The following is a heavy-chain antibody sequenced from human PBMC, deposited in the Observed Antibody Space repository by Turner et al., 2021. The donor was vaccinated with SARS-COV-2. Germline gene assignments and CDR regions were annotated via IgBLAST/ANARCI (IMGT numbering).Heavy chain of an antibody. Sequence: EVQLVETGGGLIQPGGSLRLYCAASGFTFSSYSMNWVRQAPGKGLEWVSSISSSSSYIYYADSVKGRFTISRDNAKNSLYLQMNSLRAEDTAVYYCARDHRPVVVPAAKRAGSYYYGMDVWGQGTTVTVSS. V-gene: IGHV3-21*01. D-gene: IGHD2-2*01. CDR1: GFTFSSYS. CDR3: ARDHRPVVVPAAKRAGSYYYGMDV. J-gene: IGHJ6*02. CDR2: ISSSSSYI.